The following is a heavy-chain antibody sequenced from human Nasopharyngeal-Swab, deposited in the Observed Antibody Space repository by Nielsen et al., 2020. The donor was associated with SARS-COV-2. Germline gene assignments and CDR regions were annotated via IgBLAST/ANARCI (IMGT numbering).Heavy chain of an antibody. J-gene: IGHJ4*02. CDR3: AKLYSSSWWIDS. V-gene: IGHV3-23*01. Sequence: GESLKISCAASGFTFSSYAMSWVRQAPGKGLESVSSISGSGGSTYYADSVKGRFTISRDNSKNRLYIQMDSLRGEDTALYYCAKLYSSSWWIDSWGQGTLVTVSS. D-gene: IGHD6-13*01. CDR1: GFTFSSYA. CDR2: ISGSGGST.